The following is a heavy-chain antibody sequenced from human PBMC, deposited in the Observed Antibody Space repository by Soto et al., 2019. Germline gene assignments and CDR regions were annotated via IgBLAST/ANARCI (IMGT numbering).Heavy chain of an antibody. D-gene: IGHD5-18*01. J-gene: IGHJ3*02. CDR3: ARAGYSYGLPDAFDI. V-gene: IGHV1-2*02. CDR2: INPNSGGT. Sequence: RASVKVSCKASGYTFTGYYMHGVREAPGQGLEWMGWINPNSGGTNYAQKFQGRVTMTRDTSISTAYMELSRLRSDDTAVYYCARAGYSYGLPDAFDIWGQGTMVTVSS. CDR1: GYTFTGYY.